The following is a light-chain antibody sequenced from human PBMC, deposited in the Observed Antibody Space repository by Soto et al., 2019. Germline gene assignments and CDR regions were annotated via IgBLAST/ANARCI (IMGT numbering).Light chain of an antibody. J-gene: IGKJ1*01. Sequence: DIQMTQSPSSLSASVGDRVTITCRASQSISSYVNWYQQKPGKAPKLLIYAASSLQSGVSSRFSGSGSGTDFTLTISSLQPEDFATYYCQQSYRTLRTFGQGTKVEIK. CDR1: QSISSY. V-gene: IGKV1-39*01. CDR2: AAS. CDR3: QQSYRTLRT.